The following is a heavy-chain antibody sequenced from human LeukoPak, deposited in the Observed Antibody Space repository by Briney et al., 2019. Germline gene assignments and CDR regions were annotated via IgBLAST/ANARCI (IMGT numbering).Heavy chain of an antibody. CDR3: AREGGEWSRFLFETDYGMDV. CDR1: GVSVSSGSYF. CDR2: IYHDGST. Sequence: SETLSLTCTVSGVSVSSGSYFWSWIRQPPGEGPQWIGYIYHDGSTNYSPSLRSRVSISVDTSKNQFSLKLSSVTAADTAVYYCAREGGEWSRFLFETDYGMDVWGQGTTVTVSS. V-gene: IGHV4-61*01. J-gene: IGHJ6*02. D-gene: IGHD3-3*01.